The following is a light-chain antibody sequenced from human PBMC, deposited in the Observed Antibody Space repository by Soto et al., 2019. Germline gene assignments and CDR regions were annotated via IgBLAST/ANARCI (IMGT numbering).Light chain of an antibody. Sequence: QTVVTQEPSLTVSPGGTVTLTCALTTRAVTSDYYPNWFQRKPGQALRTLIYRTNNKHSWTPARFSGSLLGGKAALTLSGVQPEDEADYYCVLLCSGEWVFVGGTKLTVL. CDR1: TRAVTSDYY. V-gene: IGLV7-43*01. J-gene: IGLJ3*02. CDR3: VLLCSGEWV. CDR2: RTN.